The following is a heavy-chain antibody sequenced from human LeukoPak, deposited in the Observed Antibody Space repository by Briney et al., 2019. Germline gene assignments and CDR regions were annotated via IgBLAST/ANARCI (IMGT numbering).Heavy chain of an antibody. Sequence: GGSLRLSCAASGFTFSDYYMSWIRQAPGKGLEWVSYISSSGSTIYYADSVKGRFTISRDNAKNSLYLQMNSLRAEDTAVYYCARARTVTTWESYFDYWGQGTLDTVSS. J-gene: IGHJ4*02. CDR1: GFTFSDYY. D-gene: IGHD4-17*01. CDR3: ARARTVTTWESYFDY. V-gene: IGHV3-11*01. CDR2: ISSSGSTI.